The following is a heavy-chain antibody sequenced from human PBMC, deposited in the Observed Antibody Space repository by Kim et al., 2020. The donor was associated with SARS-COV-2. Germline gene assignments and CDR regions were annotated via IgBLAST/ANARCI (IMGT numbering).Heavy chain of an antibody. CDR1: GLTFSSYT. D-gene: IGHD3-22*01. Sequence: GGSLRLSCAASGLTFSSYTMDWVRQAPGKGLEWLSSISSSSNYIYYADSVRGRFTVSRDNAKNSLYLQMNSLRAEDTAVYYCARDPSSGYHYWLDYWGQG. V-gene: IGHV3-21*06. CDR2: ISSSSNYI. J-gene: IGHJ4*02. CDR3: ARDPSSGYHYWLDY.